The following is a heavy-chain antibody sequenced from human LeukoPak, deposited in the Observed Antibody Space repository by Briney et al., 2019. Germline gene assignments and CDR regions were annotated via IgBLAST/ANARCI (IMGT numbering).Heavy chain of an antibody. V-gene: IGHV6-1*01. J-gene: IGHJ4*02. Sequence: SQTLSLTCAISGDSVSSNSAAWNWIRQSPSRGLEWLGRTYYRSRWYNDYAVSVKSRISISLDTSRNQFSLQLDSVTPEDTAVYYCARLDANFADFWGQGTLVTVSS. CDR3: ARLDANFADF. D-gene: IGHD1-7*01. CDR2: TYYRSRWYN. CDR1: GDSVSSNSAA.